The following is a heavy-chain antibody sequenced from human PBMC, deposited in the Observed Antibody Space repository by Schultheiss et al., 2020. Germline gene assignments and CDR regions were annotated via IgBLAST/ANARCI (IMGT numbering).Heavy chain of an antibody. J-gene: IGHJ4*02. CDR1: GGSFSGYY. V-gene: IGHV4-34*01. CDR3: ARERDGYNYSFDY. Sequence: SQPLSLTCAVYGGSFSGYYWSWIRQHPGKGLEWIGYIYYSGSTYYNPSLKSRVTISVDTSKNQFSLKLSSVTAADRAVYYCARERDGYNYSFDYWGQGTLVTVSS. CDR2: IYYSGST. D-gene: IGHD5-24*01.